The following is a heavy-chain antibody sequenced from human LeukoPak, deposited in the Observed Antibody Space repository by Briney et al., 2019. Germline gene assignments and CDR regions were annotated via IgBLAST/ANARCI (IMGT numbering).Heavy chain of an antibody. J-gene: IGHJ4*02. CDR1: GFTFSSYG. Sequence: GGSLRLSCAASGFTFSSYGMHWVRQAPGKGLEWVSGINWNGGSTGYADSVKGRFTISRDNAKNSLYLQMNSLRAEDTALYYCARERGSSGWYYFDYWGQGTLVTVSS. CDR3: ARERGSSGWYYFDY. D-gene: IGHD6-19*01. CDR2: INWNGGST. V-gene: IGHV3-20*04.